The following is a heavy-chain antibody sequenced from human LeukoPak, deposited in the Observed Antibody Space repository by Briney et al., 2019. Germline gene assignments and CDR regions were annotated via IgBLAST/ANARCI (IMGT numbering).Heavy chain of an antibody. V-gene: IGHV3-30*02. CDR3: AKGGYYYGSGSSNFDY. CDR1: GFAFSSYT. CDR2: IRYDGSNK. D-gene: IGHD3-10*01. J-gene: IGHJ4*02. Sequence: GGSLRLSCAASGFAFSSYTMHWVRQAPGKGLEWVAFIRYDGSNKYYADSVKGRFSTSRDNSKNTLYLQMNSLRAEDTAVYYCAKGGYYYGSGSSNFDYWGQGTLVTVSS.